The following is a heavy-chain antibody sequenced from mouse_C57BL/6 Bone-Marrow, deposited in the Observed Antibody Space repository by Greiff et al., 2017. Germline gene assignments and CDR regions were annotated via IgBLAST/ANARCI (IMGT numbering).Heavy chain of an antibody. CDR1: GFTFSSYA. V-gene: IGHV5-4*03. Sequence: EVKLQESGGGLVKPGGSLKLSCAASGFTFSSYAMSWVRQTPEKRLEWVATISDGGSYTYYPDNVKGRFTISRDNAKNNLYLQMSHLKSEDTAMYYCARGDTTVVASAWFAYWGQGTLVTVSA. CDR2: ISDGGSYT. J-gene: IGHJ3*01. CDR3: ARGDTTVVASAWFAY. D-gene: IGHD1-1*01.